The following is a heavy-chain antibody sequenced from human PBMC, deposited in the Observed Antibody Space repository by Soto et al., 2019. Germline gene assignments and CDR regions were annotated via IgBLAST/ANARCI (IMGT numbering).Heavy chain of an antibody. V-gene: IGHV2-5*02. J-gene: IGHJ4*02. CDR2: IYWDDDK. Sequence: QITLKESGPTLVKPTQTLTLTCTFSGFSLSTSGVGVGWIRQPPGKALEWLALIYWDDDKRYSPSLKSRLTITKDNSKNQVVLTMTNMDPVDTGTYYCAPRWLTESHFDYWGQGTLVTVSS. CDR3: APRWLTESHFDY. CDR1: GFSLSTSGVG. D-gene: IGHD1-20*01.